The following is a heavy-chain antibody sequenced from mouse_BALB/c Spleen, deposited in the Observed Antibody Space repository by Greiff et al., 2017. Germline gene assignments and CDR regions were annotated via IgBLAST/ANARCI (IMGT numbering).Heavy chain of an antibody. CDR2: IRNKANGYTT. CDR3: ARSYYYGSSYDWYFDV. V-gene: IGHV7-3*02. CDR1: GFTFTDYY. D-gene: IGHD1-1*01. Sequence: EVHMVESGGGLVQPGGSLRLSCATSGFTFTDYYMSWVRQPPGKALEWLGFIRNKANGYTTEYSASVKGRFTISRDNSQSILYLQMNTLRAEDSATYYCARSYYYGSSYDWYFDVWGAGTTVTVSS. J-gene: IGHJ1*01.